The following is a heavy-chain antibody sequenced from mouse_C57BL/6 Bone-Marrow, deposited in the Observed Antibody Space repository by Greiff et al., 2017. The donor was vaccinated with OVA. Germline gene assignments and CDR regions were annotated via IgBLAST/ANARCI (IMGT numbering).Heavy chain of an antibody. CDR3: ARKDANYYAMDY. V-gene: IGHV1-50*01. CDR2: IDPSDSYT. Sequence: QVQLQQPGAELVKPGASVKLSCKASGYTFTSYWMQWVKQRPGQGLAWIGEIDPSDSYTNYNQKFKGKATLTVDTSSSTAYMQLSSLTSEDSAVYYCARKDANYYAMDYWGQGTSVTVSS. D-gene: IGHD6-1*01. CDR1: GYTFTSYW. J-gene: IGHJ4*01.